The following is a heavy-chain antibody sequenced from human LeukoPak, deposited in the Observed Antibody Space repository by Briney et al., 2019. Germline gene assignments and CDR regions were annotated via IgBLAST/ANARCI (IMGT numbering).Heavy chain of an antibody. V-gene: IGHV4-39*07. J-gene: IGHJ4*02. CDR1: GDSISSSSYY. Sequence: PSETLSLTCTVSGDSISSSSYYWGWIRQPPGKGLEWIGSIYYGGSTYYNPSLKSRVTVSVDTSKNQFSLKLTSVTAADTAVYYCAEAEQHLIFDSWGQGTLVTVSS. CDR2: IYYGGST. D-gene: IGHD6-13*01. CDR3: AEAEQHLIFDS.